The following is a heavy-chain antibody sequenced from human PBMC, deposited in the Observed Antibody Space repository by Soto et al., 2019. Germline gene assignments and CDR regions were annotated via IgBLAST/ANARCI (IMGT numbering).Heavy chain of an antibody. Sequence: GGSLRLSCAASGFIFSSYAMSWVRQAPGKGLEWVSAISGSGGSTYYVDSVKGRFTISRDNSKHILYLLMNSLRADDTAVYYCAKGSSGMDVWGQGTTVTVSS. J-gene: IGHJ6*02. CDR1: GFIFSSYA. CDR3: AKGSSGMDV. CDR2: ISGSGGST. V-gene: IGHV3-23*01.